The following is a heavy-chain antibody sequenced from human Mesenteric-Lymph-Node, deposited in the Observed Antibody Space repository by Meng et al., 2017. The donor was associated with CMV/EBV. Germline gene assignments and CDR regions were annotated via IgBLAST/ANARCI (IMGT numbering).Heavy chain of an antibody. Sequence: GESLKISCAASGFTVSSNYMSWVRQAPGKGLVWVSRINSDGSSTSYADSVKGRFTISRDNAKNTLYLQMNSLRAEDTAVYYCASSIAAAGTMGGWGQGTLVTVSS. V-gene: IGHV3-74*01. CDR2: INSDGSST. CDR3: ASSIAAAGTMGG. D-gene: IGHD6-13*01. CDR1: GFTVSSNY. J-gene: IGHJ4*02.